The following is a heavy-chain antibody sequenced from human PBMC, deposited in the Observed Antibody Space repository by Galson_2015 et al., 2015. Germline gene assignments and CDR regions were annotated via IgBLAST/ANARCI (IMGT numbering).Heavy chain of an antibody. V-gene: IGHV3-30-3*01. D-gene: IGHD3-9*01. CDR1: GFTFSSYA. CDR3: ARVEILTGYYEGGFDY. CDR2: ISYDGSNK. Sequence: LRLSCAASGFTFSSYAMHWVRQAPGKGLEWVAVISYDGSNKYYADSVKGRFTISRDNSKNTLYLQMNSLRAEDTAVYYCARVEILTGYYEGGFDYWGKGTLVTVSS. J-gene: IGHJ4*02.